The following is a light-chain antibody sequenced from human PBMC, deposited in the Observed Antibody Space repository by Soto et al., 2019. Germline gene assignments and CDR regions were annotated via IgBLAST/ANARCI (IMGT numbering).Light chain of an antibody. CDR3: NSYASIGYV. CDR1: SSDVGRYNY. V-gene: IGLV2-14*03. Sequence: QSALTQPASVSGSPGQSITISCTGTSSDVGRYNYVSWYQQFPGKAPKLIIYGVSNRPSGVSNRFSGSKSGNTASLTISGLQAEDEADYYCNSYASIGYVFGTGTKVTVL. J-gene: IGLJ1*01. CDR2: GVS.